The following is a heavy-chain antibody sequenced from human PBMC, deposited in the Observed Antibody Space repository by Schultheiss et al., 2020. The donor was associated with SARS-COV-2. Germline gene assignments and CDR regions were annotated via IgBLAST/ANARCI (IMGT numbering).Heavy chain of an antibody. J-gene: IGHJ4*02. CDR2: ISGSGGST. D-gene: IGHD2/OR15-2a*01. V-gene: IGHV3-23*01. CDR3: ARLYDYGDS. CDR1: GFTFDDYA. Sequence: GGSLRLSCAASGFTFDDYAMSWVRQAPGKGLEWVSAISGSGGSTYYADSVKGRFTISRDNAKNSLYLQMNSLRAEDTAVYYCARLYDYGDSWGQGTLVTVSS.